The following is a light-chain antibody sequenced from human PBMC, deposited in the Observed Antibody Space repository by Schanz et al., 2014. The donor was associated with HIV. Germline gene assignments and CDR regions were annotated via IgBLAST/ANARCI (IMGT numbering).Light chain of an antibody. CDR1: SSNFRSNA. V-gene: IGLV1-44*01. CDR2: NTF. J-gene: IGLJ3*02. Sequence: QSVLTQPPSASGTPGQRVTISCSGSSSNFRSNAVNWYQQLPGTAPRLVIYNTFHRPSGVPDRFSGSQSGSTASLTVSGLQPEDEADYYCSSFAGSNIPWVFGGGTKVTVL. CDR3: SSFAGSNIPWV.